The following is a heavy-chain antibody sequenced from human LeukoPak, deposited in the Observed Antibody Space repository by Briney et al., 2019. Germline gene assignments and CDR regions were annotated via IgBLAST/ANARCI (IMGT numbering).Heavy chain of an antibody. V-gene: IGHV4-59*11. CDR2: IYYSGST. CDR3: ASGRDGYDDY. D-gene: IGHD5-24*01. Sequence: SETLSLTCTVSGGSISSHYWSWIRQPPGKGPEWIGYIYYSGSTNYNPSLKSRVTISVDTSKNQFSLKLSSVTAADTAVYYCASGRDGYDDYWGQGTLVTVSS. J-gene: IGHJ4*02. CDR1: GGSISSHY.